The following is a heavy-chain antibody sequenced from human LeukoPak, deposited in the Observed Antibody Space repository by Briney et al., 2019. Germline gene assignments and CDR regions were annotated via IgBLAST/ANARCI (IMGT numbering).Heavy chain of an antibody. Sequence: SETLSLTCTVSGGSISSGGYYWSWIRKHPGKGLEWIGYIYYSGSTYYNPSLKSRVTISVDTSKNQFSLKLSSVTAADTAVYYCARGNYDSSGYPAYYFDYWGQGTLVTVSS. CDR3: ARGNYDSSGYPAYYFDY. CDR2: IYYSGST. V-gene: IGHV4-31*03. D-gene: IGHD3-22*01. CDR1: GGSISSGGYY. J-gene: IGHJ4*02.